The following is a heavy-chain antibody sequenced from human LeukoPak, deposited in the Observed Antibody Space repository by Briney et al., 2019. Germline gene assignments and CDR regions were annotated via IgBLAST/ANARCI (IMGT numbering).Heavy chain of an antibody. CDR1: GYTFTGYY. CDR3: ARGWSGSYYSHYYYYMDV. V-gene: IGHV1-2*02. CDR2: INPNSGGT. J-gene: IGHJ6*03. Sequence: ASVKVSCKASGYTFTGYYMHWLRQAPGQGLEWMGWINPNSGGTNYAQKFQGRVTMTRDTSISTAYMELSRLRSDDTAVYYCARGWSGSYYSHYYYYMDVWGKGTTVTVSS. D-gene: IGHD1-26*01.